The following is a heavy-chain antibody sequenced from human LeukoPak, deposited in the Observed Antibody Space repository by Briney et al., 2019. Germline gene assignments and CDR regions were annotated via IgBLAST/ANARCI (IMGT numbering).Heavy chain of an antibody. D-gene: IGHD6-6*01. CDR1: GGSISSYY. CDR3: AREGYSSSYGY. CDR2: IYYSGST. J-gene: IGHJ4*02. Sequence: SETLSLTFTVSGGSISSYYWSWIRQPPGKGLEWIGYIYYSGSTNYNPSLKSRVTISVDTPKNQFSLKLSSVTAADTAVYYCAREGYSSSYGYWGQGTLVTVSS. V-gene: IGHV4-59*12.